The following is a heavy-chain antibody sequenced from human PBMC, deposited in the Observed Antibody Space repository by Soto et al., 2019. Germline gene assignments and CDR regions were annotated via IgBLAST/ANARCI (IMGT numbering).Heavy chain of an antibody. V-gene: IGHV3-30*18. CDR3: AKALGYCSGGSCYPPGYYYGMDV. J-gene: IGHJ6*02. CDR2: TSYDGSNK. CDR1: GFTFSRYG. Sequence: GGSLRLSCAASGFTFSRYGMHWVRQTPGKGLEWVAVTSYDGSNKYYADSVKGRFTISRDNSKNTLYLHMNSLGAEDTAVYYCAKALGYCSGGSCYPPGYYYGMDVWGQGTTVTVSS. D-gene: IGHD2-15*01.